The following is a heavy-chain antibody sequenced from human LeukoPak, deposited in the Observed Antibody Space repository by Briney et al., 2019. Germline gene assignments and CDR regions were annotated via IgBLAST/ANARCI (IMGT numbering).Heavy chain of an antibody. V-gene: IGHV3-66*01. CDR3: ARSTQADYYGSGSYPYYFDY. Sequence: GRSLRLSCAASGFTVTSNYMNWVRQAPGKGLEWVSVISSGGSTYYTDSVKDRFTISRDNSKNTLYLQMNSLRAEDTAVYYCARSTQADYYGSGSYPYYFDYWGQGTLVTVSS. CDR1: GFTVTSNY. J-gene: IGHJ4*02. D-gene: IGHD3-10*01. CDR2: ISSGGST.